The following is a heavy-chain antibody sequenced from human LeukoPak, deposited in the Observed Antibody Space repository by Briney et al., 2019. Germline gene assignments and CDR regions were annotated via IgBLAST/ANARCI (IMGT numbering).Heavy chain of an antibody. CDR1: GFIFSTYN. CDR2: FTGSGGSA. D-gene: IGHD6-19*01. J-gene: IGHJ2*01. Sequence: GGSLRLSCVASGFIFSTYNMNWVRQAPGKGLEWVSAFTGSGGSAYYADSVKGRFTISRDNSKNTLFLQMNSLRAEDTAVYYCAKARGSGYYSSFDPWGRGTLVTVSS. CDR3: AKARGSGYYSSFDP. V-gene: IGHV3-23*01.